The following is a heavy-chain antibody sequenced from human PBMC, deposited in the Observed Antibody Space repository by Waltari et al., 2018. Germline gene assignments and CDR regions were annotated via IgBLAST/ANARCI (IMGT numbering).Heavy chain of an antibody. CDR1: GYSLTDSA. D-gene: IGHD2-15*01. J-gene: IGHJ5*02. CDR3: TRDRVGYCSGGTCYSRWFDP. V-gene: IGHV1-24*01. Sequence: QVQLVQSGAEVKKPGASVKVSCRVSGYSLTDSALHWVRQAPGKGREWLGGFDPEYGEAVYAQEFQGRVTMTEDTSKDTAYMELSSLTYEDTAVYYCTRDRVGYCSGGTCYSRWFDPWGQGTLVTVSS. CDR2: FDPEYGEA.